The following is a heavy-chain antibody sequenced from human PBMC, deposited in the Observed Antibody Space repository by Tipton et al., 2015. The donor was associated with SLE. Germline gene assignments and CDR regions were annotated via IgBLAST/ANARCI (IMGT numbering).Heavy chain of an antibody. CDR1: GGSIGSSSYY. CDR2: THYSGST. V-gene: IGHV4-39*07. Sequence: LRLSCTVSGGSIGSSSYYWGWIRQPPGKGLEWIGTTHYSGSTFYNPSLKSRVILSSDMAKNQFSLKMNSVTAADTAVYYCARRILWYIDLWGRGALVTVSS. J-gene: IGHJ2*01. CDR3: ARRILWYIDL.